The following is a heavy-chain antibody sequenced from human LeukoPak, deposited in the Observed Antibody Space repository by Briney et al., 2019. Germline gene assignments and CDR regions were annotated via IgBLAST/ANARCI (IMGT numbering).Heavy chain of an antibody. CDR3: ARPPLYGY. V-gene: IGHV3-64*01. J-gene: IGHJ4*02. Sequence: GGSLRLSCAASGFTFSSYAMHWVRQAPGKGLEYVSAISSNGGSTYYANSVKGRFTISGDNSKNTLYLQMGSLRAEDMAVYYCARPPLYGYWGQGTLVTVSS. CDR2: ISSNGGST. D-gene: IGHD2-2*02. CDR1: GFTFSSYA.